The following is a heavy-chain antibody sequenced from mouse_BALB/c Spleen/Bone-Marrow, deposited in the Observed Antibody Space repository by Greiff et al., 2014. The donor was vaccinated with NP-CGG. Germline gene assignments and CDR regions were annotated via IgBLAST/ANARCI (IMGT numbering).Heavy chain of an antibody. D-gene: IGHD2-4*01. CDR2: INSGSGGT. CDR1: GYALTNYL. Sequence: QVQLKESGAELVRPGTSVKVSCKGSGYALTNYLIEWVKQRPGQGLEWIGVINSGSGGTKYNEKFKGKATLTADKSSGTAHMQLSSLTSDDSAVYFCARAITDAMDYWGQGTSVTVSS. V-gene: IGHV1-54*01. CDR3: ARAITDAMDY. J-gene: IGHJ4*01.